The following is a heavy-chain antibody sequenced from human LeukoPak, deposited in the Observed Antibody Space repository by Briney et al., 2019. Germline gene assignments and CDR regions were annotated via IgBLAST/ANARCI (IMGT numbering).Heavy chain of an antibody. V-gene: IGHV4-59*03. CDR3: ATNKDWAEAD. J-gene: IGHJ4*02. Sequence: SETLSLTCSVSDGSIRTYYWSWIRQSPGQGLEWIGNIYYRGDINYNPSLKSRVIISIDTSKNQFSLKVTSLTAADTAVYYCATNKDWAEADWGQGSLVIVSS. CDR2: IYYRGDI. D-gene: IGHD3/OR15-3a*01. CDR1: DGSIRTYY.